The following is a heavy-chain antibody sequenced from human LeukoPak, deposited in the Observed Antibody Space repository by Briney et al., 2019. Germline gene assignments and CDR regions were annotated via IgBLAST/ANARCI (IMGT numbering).Heavy chain of an antibody. CDR1: GFTFSDHH. Sequence: GGSLRLSCAASGFTFSDHHMDWVRQAPGGGLEWVGRIRNRANSYITKYAASVTGRFTISRDDSKNSMFLQMNSLRAEDTAVYYCAKDFVVVVSDYWGQGTLVTVSS. J-gene: IGHJ4*02. CDR2: IRNRANSYIT. V-gene: IGHV3-72*01. CDR3: AKDFVVVVSDY. D-gene: IGHD2-2*01.